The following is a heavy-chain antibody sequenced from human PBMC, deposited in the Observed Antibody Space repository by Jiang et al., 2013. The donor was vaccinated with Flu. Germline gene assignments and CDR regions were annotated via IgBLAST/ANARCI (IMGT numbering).Heavy chain of an antibody. CDR1: GYSFTDEY. Sequence: GAEVKKPGASVKVSCKASGYSFTDEYMHWVRQAPRQGLEWVGVIKPSSGNTTYAQKFQGRVTMTGDTSTSIVYMELSRLKSDDTAVYYCTLKSDSGWFYDYWGQGTLITVSS. CDR2: IKPSSGNT. CDR3: TLKSDSGWFYDY. J-gene: IGHJ4*02. D-gene: IGHD6-19*01. V-gene: IGHV1-46*03.